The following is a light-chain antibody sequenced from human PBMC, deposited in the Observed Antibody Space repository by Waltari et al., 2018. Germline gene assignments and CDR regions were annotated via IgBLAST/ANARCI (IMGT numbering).Light chain of an antibody. CDR3: QQTTSFPLT. CDR2: GAN. CDR1: QDISSW. V-gene: IGKV1-12*01. J-gene: IGKJ4*01. Sequence: DIQMTQSPSSVSASVGDRVTITCRASQDISSWLGWYQQKIGKAPKLLIYGANSLQSGVPSRFSGSGSGTDFNLTISRLQPEDFATYYCQQTTSFPLTFGGGTKVEIK.